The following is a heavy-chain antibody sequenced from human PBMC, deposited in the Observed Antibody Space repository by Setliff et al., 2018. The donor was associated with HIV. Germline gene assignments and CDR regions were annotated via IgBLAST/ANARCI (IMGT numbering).Heavy chain of an antibody. CDR2: INAYNGDT. D-gene: IGHD3-22*01. CDR3: GAGGYQNAFDI. Sequence: ASVKVSCKASGYTFTGYYLHLVRQAPGQGLEWMGWINAYNGDTKYAQKLQGRVTMTTDTSTSTAYMELRSLRSDDTAVYYCGAGGYQNAFDIWGQGTMVTVSS. J-gene: IGHJ3*02. CDR1: GYTFTGYY. V-gene: IGHV1-18*04.